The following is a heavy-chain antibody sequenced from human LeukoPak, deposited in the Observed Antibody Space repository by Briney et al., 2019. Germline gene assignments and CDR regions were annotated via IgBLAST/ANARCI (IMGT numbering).Heavy chain of an antibody. CDR3: VRSLRSADF. J-gene: IGHJ4*02. CDR1: GFTFSNYW. Sequence: GGSLRLSCEASGFTFSNYWMHWVRQAPGKGLMWVSQISTDGSQTFYADSVKGRFTISRDNAKNTLFLQMDSLRPEDTAVYYCVRSLRSADFWGQGTLVTVST. CDR2: ISTDGSQT. V-gene: IGHV3-74*01.